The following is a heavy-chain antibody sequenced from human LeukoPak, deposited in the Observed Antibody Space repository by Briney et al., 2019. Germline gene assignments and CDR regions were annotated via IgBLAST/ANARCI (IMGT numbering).Heavy chain of an antibody. CDR3: ARLVGAAGYYYGMDV. CDR2: INHSGST. CDR1: GGSFSGYY. D-gene: IGHD1-26*01. V-gene: IGHV4-34*01. J-gene: IGHJ6*02. Sequence: LETLSLTCAVYGGSFSGYYWSWIRQPPGKGLEWIGEINHSGSTNYNPSLKSRVTISVDTSKNQFSLKLSSVTAADTAVYYCARLVGAAGYYYGMDVWGQGTTVTVSS.